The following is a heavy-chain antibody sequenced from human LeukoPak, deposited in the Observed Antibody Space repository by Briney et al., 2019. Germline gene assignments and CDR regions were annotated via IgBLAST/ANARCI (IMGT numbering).Heavy chain of an antibody. CDR3: ARSSIAARLECFDY. CDR2: INPNSGGT. D-gene: IGHD6-6*01. Sequence: ASVKVSCKASGYTFTSYDINWVRQATGQGLEWMGWINPNSGGTNYAQKFQGRVTMTRDTSISTAYMELSRLRSDDTAVYYCARSSIAARLECFDYWGQGTLVTVSS. CDR1: GYTFTSYD. V-gene: IGHV1-2*02. J-gene: IGHJ4*02.